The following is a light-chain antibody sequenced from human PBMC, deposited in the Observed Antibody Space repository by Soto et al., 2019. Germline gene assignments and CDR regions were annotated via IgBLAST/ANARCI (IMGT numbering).Light chain of an antibody. CDR3: CSYAGSYRE. Sequence: QSALTQPRSVSGALGQSVTISCTGTSSDVGGYNYVSWYQQHPDKAPKLMIYDVSKRPSGVPDRFSGSKSGNTASLTISGLQAEDEADYYCCSYAGSYRELGGGTKLTVL. CDR1: SSDVGGYNY. CDR2: DVS. V-gene: IGLV2-11*01. J-gene: IGLJ2*01.